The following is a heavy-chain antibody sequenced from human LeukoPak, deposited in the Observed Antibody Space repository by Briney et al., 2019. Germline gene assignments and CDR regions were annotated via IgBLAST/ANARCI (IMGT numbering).Heavy chain of an antibody. V-gene: IGHV3-9*01. Sequence: GGSLRLSCAASGFTFSSYSMNWVRQAPGKGLEWVSGISWNSGSIGYADSVKGRFTISRDNAKNSLYLQMNSLRAEDTALYYCAKEGSDLGDFDYWGQGTLVTVSS. D-gene: IGHD3-16*02. J-gene: IGHJ4*02. CDR1: GFTFSSYS. CDR2: ISWNSGSI. CDR3: AKEGSDLGDFDY.